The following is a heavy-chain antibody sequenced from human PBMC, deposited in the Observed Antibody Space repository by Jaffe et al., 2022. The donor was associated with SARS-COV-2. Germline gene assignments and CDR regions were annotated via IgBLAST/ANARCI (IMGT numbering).Heavy chain of an antibody. J-gene: IGHJ4*02. D-gene: IGHD6-19*01. CDR2: ISATGDYF. CDR1: GFTFENYV. V-gene: IGHV3-9*01. Sequence: EVQLVESGGGLVQPGRSLRLSCAASGFTFENYVMHWVRQAPGKGLEWVSIISATGDYFSYADSVKGRFIISRDNARNSLYLQMDSLRPDDTAFYYCARALHFGWGPFQYWGQGALVTVSS. CDR3: ARALHFGWGPFQY.